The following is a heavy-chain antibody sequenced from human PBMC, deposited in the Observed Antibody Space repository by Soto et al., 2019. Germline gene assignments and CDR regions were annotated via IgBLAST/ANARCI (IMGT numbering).Heavy chain of an antibody. V-gene: IGHV1-2*04. CDR1: GYTFTGYY. D-gene: IGHD3-9*01. Sequence: ASVKVSCKASGYTFTGYYMHCVRQAPGQGLEWMGWINPNSGGTNYAQKFQGWVTMTRDTSISTAYMELSRLRSDDTAVYYCARAGLNYDILTGTVDYWGQGTLVTVSS. CDR3: ARAGLNYDILTGTVDY. J-gene: IGHJ4*02. CDR2: INPNSGGT.